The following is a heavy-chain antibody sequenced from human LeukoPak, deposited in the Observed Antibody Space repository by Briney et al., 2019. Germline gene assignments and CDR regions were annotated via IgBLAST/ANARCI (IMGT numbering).Heavy chain of an antibody. CDR3: ARGTVAPGAFDI. CDR2: IIPIFGTA. V-gene: IGHV1-69*05. J-gene: IGHJ3*02. D-gene: IGHD6-19*01. Sequence: SVKVSCKTSGDPFSSHGISWVRQAPGQGLEWMGRIIPIFGTANYAQKFQGRVTITTDESTSTAYMELSSLRSEDTAVYYCARGTVAPGAFDIWGQGTMVTVSS. CDR1: GDPFSSHG.